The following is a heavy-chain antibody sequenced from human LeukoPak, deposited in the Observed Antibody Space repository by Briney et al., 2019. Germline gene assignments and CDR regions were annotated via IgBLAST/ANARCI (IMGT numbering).Heavy chain of an antibody. CDR2: ISGSGGST. J-gene: IGHJ3*02. V-gene: IGHV3-23*01. CDR3: AGAYCGGDCYSGRAFDI. D-gene: IGHD2-21*02. Sequence: GGSLRLSCAASGFTFSSYAMSWVRQAPGKGLEWVSAISGSGGSTDYADSVKGRFTISRDNSKNTLYLQMNSLRAEDTAVYYCAGAYCGGDCYSGRAFDIWGQGTMVTVSS. CDR1: GFTFSSYA.